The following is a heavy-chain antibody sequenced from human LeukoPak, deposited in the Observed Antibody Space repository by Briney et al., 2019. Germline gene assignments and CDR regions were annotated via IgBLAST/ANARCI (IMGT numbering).Heavy chain of an antibody. CDR3: ARDYDYGDYPGY. V-gene: IGHV3-20*04. D-gene: IGHD4-17*01. CDR1: GFTFSDYG. J-gene: IGHJ4*02. Sequence: GGSLRLSCAVSGFTFSDYGMSWVRQAPGKGLEWVSGINWNGGRTGYADSVKGRFTISRDNAKNSLYLQMNSLRAEDTALYYCARDYDYGDYPGYWGQGTLVTVSS. CDR2: INWNGGRT.